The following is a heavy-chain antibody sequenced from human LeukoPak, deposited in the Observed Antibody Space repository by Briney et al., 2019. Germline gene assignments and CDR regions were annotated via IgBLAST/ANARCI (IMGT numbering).Heavy chain of an antibody. CDR1: GFTFSIYG. Sequence: GGSLRLSCAASGFTFSIYGMHWARQAPGKGLEWVAFILYDGSNKYFADSVKGRFTISRDNSKNTLYLQMNSLRAEDTAVYYCAKDKPIIVLPTAVDAFDIWGQGTVVTVSS. CDR3: AKDKPIIVLPTAVDAFDI. J-gene: IGHJ3*02. D-gene: IGHD2-2*01. CDR2: ILYDGSNK. V-gene: IGHV3-30*02.